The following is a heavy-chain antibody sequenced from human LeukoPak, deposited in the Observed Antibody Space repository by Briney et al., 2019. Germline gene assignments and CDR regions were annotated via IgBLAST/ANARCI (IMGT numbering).Heavy chain of an antibody. V-gene: IGHV4-34*01. D-gene: IGHD3-10*01. J-gene: IGHJ4*02. CDR3: ARADTTRGIHDY. CDR2: INHSGST. CDR1: GGSFRGYY. Sequence: PSETLSLTCAVYGGSFRGYYWSWIRQPPGKGLKWMGEINHSGSTNYYPSLKNRVIISVDTSKNQFSLMLRSVTAADKAVYYCARADTTRGIHDYWGQGTLVTVSS.